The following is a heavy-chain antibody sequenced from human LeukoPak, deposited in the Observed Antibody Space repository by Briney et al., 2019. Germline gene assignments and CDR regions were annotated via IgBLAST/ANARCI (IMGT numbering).Heavy chain of an antibody. V-gene: IGHV4-59*11. CDR3: ARIAVAGNSPIDY. Sequence: SETLSLTCTVSGGSISSHYWSWIRQPPGKGLEWIGYIYYSGSTNYNPSLKSRVTISVDTSKNQFSLKLSSVTAADTAVYYCARIAVAGNSPIDYWGQGALVTVSS. J-gene: IGHJ4*02. CDR1: GGSISSHY. CDR2: IYYSGST. D-gene: IGHD6-19*01.